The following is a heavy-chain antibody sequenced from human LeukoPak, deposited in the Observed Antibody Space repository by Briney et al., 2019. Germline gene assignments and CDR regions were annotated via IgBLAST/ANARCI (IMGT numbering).Heavy chain of an antibody. V-gene: IGHV1-69*13. Sequence: SVTVSCTASGGTFSSYAISWVRQAPGQGLEWMGGIIPIFGTANYAQKFQGRVTITADESTSTAYMELSSLRSEDTAVYYCAIGTTGTFGYYYYYYGMDVWGQGTTVTVSS. D-gene: IGHD1-1*01. CDR3: AIGTTGTFGYYYYYYGMDV. J-gene: IGHJ6*02. CDR1: GGTFSSYA. CDR2: IIPIFGTA.